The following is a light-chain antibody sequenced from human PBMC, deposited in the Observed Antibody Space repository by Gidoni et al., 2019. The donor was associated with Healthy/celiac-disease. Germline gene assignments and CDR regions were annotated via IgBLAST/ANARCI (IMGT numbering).Light chain of an antibody. CDR3: QQYYSTPYT. CDR2: WAS. J-gene: IGKJ2*01. V-gene: IGKV4-1*01. Sequence: DIVMTQSPDSLAGSLGERATINCKSSQSVLYSSNNKNYLAWYQQQPGQPPNLLIYWASSRESGVPARFSGSGSGTDFTLTISSLQAEDVAVYYCQQYYSTPYTFGQGTKLEIK. CDR1: QSVLYSSNNKNY.